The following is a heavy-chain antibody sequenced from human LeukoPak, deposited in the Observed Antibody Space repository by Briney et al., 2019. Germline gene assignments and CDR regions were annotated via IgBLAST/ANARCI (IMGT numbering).Heavy chain of an antibody. V-gene: IGHV3-30*02. Sequence: GGSLRLSCAASGFTFSTYGMHWVRQAPGKGLEWVTFIQDDGSNKYDADSVKGRFTISRDNSKNTLYLQMNSLRAEDTAMYYCARVEYSSSSFAYYYYYMDVWGKGTTVIVSS. CDR1: GFTFSTYG. D-gene: IGHD6-6*01. J-gene: IGHJ6*03. CDR3: ARVEYSSSSFAYYYYYMDV. CDR2: IQDDGSNK.